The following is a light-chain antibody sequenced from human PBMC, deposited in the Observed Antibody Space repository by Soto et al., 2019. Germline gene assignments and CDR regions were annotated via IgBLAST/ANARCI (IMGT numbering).Light chain of an antibody. J-gene: IGLJ2*01. V-gene: IGLV2-14*01. CDR2: EVT. Sequence: QSALTQPASVSGSPGQSITISCTGTSSDIGGYNFVSWYQQHPGKAPKLMIYEVTNRPSGISNRFSGSKSGNTASLPISGVQPEDEADYYCSSYRTMTTLVFGGGTKVTVL. CDR1: SSDIGGYNF. CDR3: SSYRTMTTLV.